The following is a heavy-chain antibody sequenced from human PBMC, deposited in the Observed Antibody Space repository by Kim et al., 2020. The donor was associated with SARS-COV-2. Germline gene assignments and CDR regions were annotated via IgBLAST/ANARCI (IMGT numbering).Heavy chain of an antibody. CDR3: AREKYSGSYTDY. V-gene: IGHV3-48*02. Sequence: YYADSVKGRFTISRDNAKNSLYLQMNSLRDEDTAVYYCAREKYSGSYTDYWGQGTLVTVSS. J-gene: IGHJ4*02. D-gene: IGHD1-26*01.